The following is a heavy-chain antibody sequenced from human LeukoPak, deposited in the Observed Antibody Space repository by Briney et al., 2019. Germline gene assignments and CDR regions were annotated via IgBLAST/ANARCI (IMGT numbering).Heavy chain of an antibody. J-gene: IGHJ4*02. CDR1: GGSISSSSYY. Sequence: SETLSLTCSVSGGSISSSSYYWGWIRQPPGKGLEWIGSIFYSGSTYYNPSLKSRVTISVDTSKNQFSLKLSSVTAADTAVYYCASSPGGYSSSWYYWGQGTLVTVSS. CDR2: IFYSGST. V-gene: IGHV4-39*01. CDR3: ASSPGGYSSSWYY. D-gene: IGHD6-13*01.